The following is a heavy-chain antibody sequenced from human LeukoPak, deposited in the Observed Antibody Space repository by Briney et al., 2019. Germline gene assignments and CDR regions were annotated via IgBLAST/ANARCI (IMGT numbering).Heavy chain of an antibody. Sequence: AGGSLRLSCAASGFTFSNYGMHWVRQAPGKGLEWVAVISYDGSNKYYADSVKGRFTISRDNSKNTLYLQMNSLRAEDTAVYYCARTGLATVTTRYYFDYWGQGTLVTVSS. CDR3: ARTGLATVTTRYYFDY. D-gene: IGHD4-17*01. CDR2: ISYDGSNK. V-gene: IGHV3-30*19. J-gene: IGHJ4*02. CDR1: GFTFSNYG.